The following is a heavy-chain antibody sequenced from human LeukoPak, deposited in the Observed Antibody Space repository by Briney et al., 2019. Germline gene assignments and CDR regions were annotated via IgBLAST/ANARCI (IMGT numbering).Heavy chain of an antibody. V-gene: IGHV4-59*01. CDR1: GGSISSYY. CDR3: ARVTGYTIEDYFDY. J-gene: IGHJ4*02. Sequence: SETLSLTCTVSGGSISSYYWSWIRQPPGKGLEWIGYIYYSGSTNYDPSLKSRVTISVKTSKNQFSLKLRSVTAADTAVYYCARVTGYTIEDYFDYWGQGTLVTVSS. D-gene: IGHD3-9*01. CDR2: IYYSGST.